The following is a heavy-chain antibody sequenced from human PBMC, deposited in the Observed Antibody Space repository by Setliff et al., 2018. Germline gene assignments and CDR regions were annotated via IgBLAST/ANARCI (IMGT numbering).Heavy chain of an antibody. CDR1: GYSFSDSA. Sequence: ASVKVSCKAYGYSFSDSAVNWVRQAPGQGLEWVGWISAYSGNASIVQKFQGRVTMTSDTSTSTVYMEVTGLTSEDTAVYYCARAGVAAADRKGLLEYWGQGTLVTVSS. J-gene: IGHJ4*02. CDR2: ISAYSGNA. D-gene: IGHD6-13*01. CDR3: ARAGVAAADRKGLLEY. V-gene: IGHV1-18*01.